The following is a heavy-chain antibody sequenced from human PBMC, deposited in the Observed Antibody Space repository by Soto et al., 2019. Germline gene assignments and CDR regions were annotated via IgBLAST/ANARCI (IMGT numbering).Heavy chain of an antibody. CDR2: INHSGST. D-gene: IGHD4-17*01. J-gene: IGHJ4*02. Sequence: QVQLQQWGAGLLKPSETLSLTCAVYGGSFSGYYWSWIRQPPRKGLEWIGEINHSGSTNYNPSLKSRVTISVDTSKNQFSLKLSSVTAADTAAYYCARIHDYGDYGCNFDYWGQGTLVTVSS. CDR1: GGSFSGYY. CDR3: ARIHDYGDYGCNFDY. V-gene: IGHV4-34*01.